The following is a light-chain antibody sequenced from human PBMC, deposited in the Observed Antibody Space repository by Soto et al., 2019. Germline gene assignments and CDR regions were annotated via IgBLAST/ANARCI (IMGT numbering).Light chain of an antibody. Sequence: EIVLTQSPGTLSLSPGERATLSCRASQSVTSSYLAWYQQKPGQAPRLLIYGASSRDTGIPDRFRGSGSGTDFTLTINRLEPEDFAVYSCHQYDSSPWTFGQGTKVEIK. CDR2: GAS. CDR3: HQYDSSPWT. J-gene: IGKJ1*01. V-gene: IGKV3-20*01. CDR1: QSVTSSY.